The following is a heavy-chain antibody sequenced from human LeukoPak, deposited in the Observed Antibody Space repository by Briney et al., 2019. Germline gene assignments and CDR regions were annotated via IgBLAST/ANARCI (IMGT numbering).Heavy chain of an antibody. Sequence: SETLSLTCAVSGGTFRGYYWSWIRQPPGKGLAWIGEIDHTGSTNYNPSLESRVTLSVDTSKSQVSLNLNSVTAADTAVYYGARGLRFHVGSGNWFDLWGQGTLVTVSS. J-gene: IGHJ5*02. V-gene: IGHV4-34*01. CDR1: GGTFRGYY. CDR2: IDHTGST. D-gene: IGHD3-10*01. CDR3: ARGLRFHVGSGNWFDL.